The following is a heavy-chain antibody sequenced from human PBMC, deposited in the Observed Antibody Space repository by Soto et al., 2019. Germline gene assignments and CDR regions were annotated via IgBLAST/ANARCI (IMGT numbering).Heavy chain of an antibody. Sequence: PGGSLRLSCAASGFTFSSYAMHWVRQAPGKGLEWVAVISYDGSNKYYADSVKGRFTISRDNSKNTLYLQMNSVRAEDTAVYYCARDTGYYGSGSYYDYYHYGMDVGGQGTTVTVSS. CDR3: ARDTGYYGSGSYYDYYHYGMDV. D-gene: IGHD3-10*01. CDR1: GFTFSSYA. CDR2: ISYDGSNK. J-gene: IGHJ6*02. V-gene: IGHV3-30-3*01.